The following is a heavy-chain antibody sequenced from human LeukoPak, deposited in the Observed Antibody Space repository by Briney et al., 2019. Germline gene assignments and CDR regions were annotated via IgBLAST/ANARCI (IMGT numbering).Heavy chain of an antibody. J-gene: IGHJ4*02. CDR2: MYYSGSI. D-gene: IGHD1-26*01. CDR3: ARGEGYSGNWYPYFDY. CDR1: GGSMSSYY. Sequence: TSETLSLTCTVSGGSMSSYYWSWIRQPPGKGLEWIGYMYYSGSINYNPSLKSRVTISVDTSKSQFSLRLSSVTAADTAVYYCARGEGYSGNWYPYFDYWGQGALVTVSS. V-gene: IGHV4-59*08.